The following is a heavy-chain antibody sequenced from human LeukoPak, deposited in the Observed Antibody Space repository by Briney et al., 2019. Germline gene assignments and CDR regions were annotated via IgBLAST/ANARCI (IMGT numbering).Heavy chain of an antibody. J-gene: IGHJ4*02. CDR2: IYSGGST. CDR3: ARGLHGPVFDY. CDR1: GFTVSSNY. Sequence: GGSLRLSCAASGFTVSSNYMSWVRQAPGKELEWVSVIYSGGSTYYADSVKGRFTISRDNSKNTLYLQMNSLRAEDTAVYYCARGLHGPVFDYWGQGTLVTVSS. V-gene: IGHV3-53*01.